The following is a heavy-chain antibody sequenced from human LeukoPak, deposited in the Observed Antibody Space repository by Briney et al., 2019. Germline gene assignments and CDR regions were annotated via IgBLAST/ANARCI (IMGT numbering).Heavy chain of an antibody. V-gene: IGHV4-30-2*01. J-gene: IGHJ4*02. CDR2: IYHSGST. CDR3: ASYLAESSGYRFDY. Sequence: SETLSLTCAVSGGSISSGGYSWSWIRQPPGKGLEWIGYIYHSGSTYYNPSLKSRVTISVDRSKNQFSLKLSSVTAADTAVYYCASYLAESSGYRFDYWGQGTLVTVSS. D-gene: IGHD3-22*01. CDR1: GGSISSGGYS.